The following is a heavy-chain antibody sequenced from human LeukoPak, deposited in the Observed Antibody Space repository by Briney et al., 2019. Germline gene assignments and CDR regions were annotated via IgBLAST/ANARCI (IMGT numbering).Heavy chain of an antibody. CDR2: IYYSGST. D-gene: IGHD6-13*01. Sequence: PSETLSLTCTVSGGSISSSSYYWGWIRQPPGKGLEWIGSIYYSGSTYYNPSLKSRVTISVDTSKNQFSLKVSSVTAADTAVYYCARDLITGGAAGTPEYFHHWGQGTLVTVSS. CDR1: GGSISSSSYY. CDR3: ARDLITGGAAGTPEYFHH. V-gene: IGHV4-39*07. J-gene: IGHJ1*01.